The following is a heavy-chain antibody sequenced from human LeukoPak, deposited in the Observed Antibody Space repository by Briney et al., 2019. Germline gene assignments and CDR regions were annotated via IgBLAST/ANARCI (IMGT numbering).Heavy chain of an antibody. J-gene: IGHJ4*02. CDR3: ARGFSVAGMRSFDY. D-gene: IGHD6-19*01. CDR2: IYTSGTT. V-gene: IGHV4-4*07. CDR1: DGSISGYY. Sequence: SETLSLTCTVSDGSISGYYWNWIRPPAGKGLEWIGRIYTSGTTTYSPSLKSRVTLSIATSKDQFSLSLNSVTAADTAVYYCARGFSVAGMRSFDYWGQGILVTVSS.